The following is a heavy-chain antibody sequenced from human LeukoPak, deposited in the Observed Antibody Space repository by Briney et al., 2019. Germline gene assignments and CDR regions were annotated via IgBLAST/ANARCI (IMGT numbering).Heavy chain of an antibody. CDR3: AAPHRVGARYYYYYGMDV. CDR2: IVVGSGNT. D-gene: IGHD1-26*01. J-gene: IGHJ6*02. Sequence: ASVKGSCKASGFTFTSSAVQWVGQARGQRLEWIGWIVVGSGNTNYAQKFQERVTITRDMSTSTTYMELSSLRSENTAVYYCAAPHRVGARYYYYYGMDVWGQGITVTVSS. CDR1: GFTFTSSA. V-gene: IGHV1-58*01.